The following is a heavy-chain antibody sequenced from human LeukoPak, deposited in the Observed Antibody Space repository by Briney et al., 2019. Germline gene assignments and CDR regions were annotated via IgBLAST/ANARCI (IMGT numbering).Heavy chain of an antibody. J-gene: IGHJ6*02. Sequence: SETLSLTCTVSGGSISSYYWSWIRQPAGKGLEWIGRIYTSGSTNYNPSFKSRVTMSVDTSKNQFSLKLSSVTAADTAVYYCARGGLAEYSNYRYYYYYYGMDVWGQGTTVTVSS. D-gene: IGHD4-11*01. CDR2: IYTSGST. CDR1: GGSISSYY. V-gene: IGHV4-4*07. CDR3: ARGGLAEYSNYRYYYYYYGMDV.